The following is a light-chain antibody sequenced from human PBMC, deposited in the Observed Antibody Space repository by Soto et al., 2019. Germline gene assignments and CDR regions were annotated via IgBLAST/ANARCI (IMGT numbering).Light chain of an antibody. J-gene: IGKJ1*01. Sequence: DIQMTQSPSSLSASVGDRVTITCQASQDTSNYLNWYHQKPGKAPKLLIYDASNLETGVPSRFSGSGSGTDFTLTISSLQPEDVATCYYQKYNSDPPTFGRWIEVDI. CDR2: DAS. CDR3: QKYNSDPPT. V-gene: IGKV1-33*01. CDR1: QDTSNY.